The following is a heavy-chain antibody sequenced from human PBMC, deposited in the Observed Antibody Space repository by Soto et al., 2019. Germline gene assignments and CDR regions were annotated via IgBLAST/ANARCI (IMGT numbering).Heavy chain of an antibody. D-gene: IGHD5-12*01. Sequence: QVQLVESGGGLVKPGGSLRLSCAASGFTFSDYYMSWIRQAPGKGLEWVSYISSSSSYTNYADSVKGRFTISRDHAKNPLYLQMNSLRAEDTAVYYCASQVHGYRIMALEYWGQGTLVTVSS. V-gene: IGHV3-11*05. CDR3: ASQVHGYRIMALEY. CDR2: ISSSSSYT. J-gene: IGHJ4*02. CDR1: GFTFSDYY.